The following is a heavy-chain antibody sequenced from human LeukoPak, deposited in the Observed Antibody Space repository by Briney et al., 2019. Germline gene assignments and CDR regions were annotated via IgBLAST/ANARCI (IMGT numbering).Heavy chain of an antibody. CDR3: ARKSSAFDY. Sequence: SETLSLTCIVSGYSISSGYYWGWIRQPPGKGLEWIGSIYHSGSTYYNPSLKSRVTISVDTSKNQFSLKLNSVTAADTAVYHCARKSSAFDYWGQGTLVTVSS. D-gene: IGHD2/OR15-2a*01. J-gene: IGHJ4*02. V-gene: IGHV4-38-2*02. CDR2: IYHSGST. CDR1: GYSISSGYY.